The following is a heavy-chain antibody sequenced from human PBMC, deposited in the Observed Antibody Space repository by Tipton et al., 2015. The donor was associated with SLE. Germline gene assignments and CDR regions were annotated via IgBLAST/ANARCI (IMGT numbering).Heavy chain of an antibody. V-gene: IGHV4-59*01. D-gene: IGHD1-1*01. Sequence: TLSLTCTVSGGSMSTYYWSWIRQPPGKGLEWIGYIYHSGSTNYNPSLRSRVTISVDTSKNQLSLQLSSVTTADTAVYSCARGDPQGLEPFDYWGQGTLVTVSS. CDR2: IYHSGST. CDR3: ARGDPQGLEPFDY. J-gene: IGHJ4*02. CDR1: GGSMSTYY.